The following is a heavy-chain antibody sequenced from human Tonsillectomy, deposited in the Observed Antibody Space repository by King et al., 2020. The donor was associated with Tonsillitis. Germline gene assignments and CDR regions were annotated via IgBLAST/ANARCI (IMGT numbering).Heavy chain of an antibody. CDR3: ARDLPRRGYSYGFGGY. V-gene: IGHV1-18*04. J-gene: IGHJ4*02. CDR2: ISAYNGNT. Sequence: QLVQSGAEVKKPGASVKVSCKASGYTFTSYGISWVRQAPGQGLEWMGWISAYNGNTNYAQKLQGRVTMTTDTSTSTAYMELRSLRSDDTAMYYWARDLPRRGYSYGFGGYWGQGTLVTVSS. CDR1: GYTFTSYG. D-gene: IGHD5-18*01.